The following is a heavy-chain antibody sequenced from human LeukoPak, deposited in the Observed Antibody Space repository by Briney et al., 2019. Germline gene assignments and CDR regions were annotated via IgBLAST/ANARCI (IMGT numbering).Heavy chain of an antibody. J-gene: IGHJ4*02. CDR2: IDLSDSYT. V-gene: IGHV5-10-1*01. Sequence: GESLRISCKGSSTYWINWVRQMPGKGREWMGKIDLSDSYTYYSPSFQGHVTISADKSITTAYLQWSSLKASDSDMYYCARGDIYFDDWGQGTLVTVSS. D-gene: IGHD3-16*01. CDR3: ARGDIYFDD. CDR1: STYW.